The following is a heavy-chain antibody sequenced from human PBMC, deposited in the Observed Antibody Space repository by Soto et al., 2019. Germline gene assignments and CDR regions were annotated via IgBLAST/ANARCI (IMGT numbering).Heavy chain of an antibody. CDR3: ARGGGVGVAGSAAFDM. V-gene: IGHV1-2*02. Sequence: QLHLVQSGAVVKKPGASVTVSCSASGYPVTAYYMHWVRQAPGRGLEWMGGINPATGAAKYTQTVQGRVTMTRDTSTSTVFMELSGLTSGDPAVFYCARGGGVGVAGSAAFDMWGQGTLVTVSS. J-gene: IGHJ3*02. CDR2: INPATGAA. CDR1: GYPVTAYY. D-gene: IGHD3-3*01.